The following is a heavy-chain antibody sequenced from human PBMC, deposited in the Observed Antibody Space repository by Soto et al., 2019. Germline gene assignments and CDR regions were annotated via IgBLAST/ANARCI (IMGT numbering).Heavy chain of an antibody. CDR2: ISWNSGSI. Sequence: PGGSLRLSCAASGFTFDDYAMHWVRQAPGKGLEWVSGISWNSGSIGYADSVKGRFTISRDNAKNSLYLQMNSLRAEDTALYYCAKGMGGNIVATIWTGPNDYWGQGTLVTVSS. V-gene: IGHV3-9*01. J-gene: IGHJ4*02. D-gene: IGHD5-12*01. CDR3: AKGMGGNIVATIWTGPNDY. CDR1: GFTFDDYA.